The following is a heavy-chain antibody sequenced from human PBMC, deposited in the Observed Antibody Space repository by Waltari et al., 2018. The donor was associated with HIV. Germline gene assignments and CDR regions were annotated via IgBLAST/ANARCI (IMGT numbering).Heavy chain of an antibody. Sequence: QLQLQQSGPGLVKPSETLSLTCTVSGGSVINSDYYWAFIRQSPGKGLEWIGNIYDTGTTFYNPSLKSRVTMSADLSRNQFSLRLNSVTAADTAIYYCARRPRMAAFYLYYGMDVWGQGTTVTVSS. CDR1: GGSVINSDYY. CDR2: IYDTGTT. J-gene: IGHJ6*02. V-gene: IGHV4-39*01. D-gene: IGHD2-8*01. CDR3: ARRPRMAAFYLYYGMDV.